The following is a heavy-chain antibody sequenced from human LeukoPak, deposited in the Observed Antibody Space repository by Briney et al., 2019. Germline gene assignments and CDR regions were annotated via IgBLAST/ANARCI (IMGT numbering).Heavy chain of an antibody. Sequence: GGSLRLSCAASGFTFSSYAMHWVRQAPGKGLEWVAVISYDGSNKYYADSVKGRFTISRDNSKNTLYLQMNSLRAEDTAVYYCARDLGLGDVRGDTFDYWGQGTLDTVSS. CDR1: GFTFSSYA. CDR3: ARDLGLGDVRGDTFDY. D-gene: IGHD3-10*01. J-gene: IGHJ4*02. CDR2: ISYDGSNK. V-gene: IGHV3-30*04.